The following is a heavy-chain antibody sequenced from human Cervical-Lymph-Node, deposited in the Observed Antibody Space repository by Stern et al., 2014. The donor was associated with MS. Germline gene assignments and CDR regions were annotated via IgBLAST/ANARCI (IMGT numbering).Heavy chain of an antibody. Sequence: QVQLVQSGAEVKKPGASVRLSCKASGCTFRNYGISWVRQAPGQGLEWMGGISGYIGNTNYAQKCQGRFTVTTDKSTSTAYMELRSLTSDDPAVYYCARQELLVQGGIEYHYYGMDVWGQGTTVTVSS. CDR2: ISGYIGNT. J-gene: IGHJ6*02. D-gene: IGHD1-7*01. V-gene: IGHV1-18*01. CDR3: ARQELLVQGGIEYHYYGMDV. CDR1: GCTFRNYG.